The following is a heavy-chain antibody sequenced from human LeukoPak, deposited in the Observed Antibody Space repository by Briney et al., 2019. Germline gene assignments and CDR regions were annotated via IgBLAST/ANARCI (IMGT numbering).Heavy chain of an antibody. CDR1: GYIFTTYG. V-gene: IGHV1-18*03. Sequence: ASVKVSCKTSGYIFTTYGISWVRQAPGQGFEWMGWISTFNGNTNYAQRFQGRVTMTTDTSTTTVYMELRSLRAEDMAVYYCARDPSPGRKRLGVRAGGYYYMDVWGKGTTVTISS. J-gene: IGHJ6*03. D-gene: IGHD3-10*01. CDR2: ISTFNGNT. CDR3: ARDPSPGRKRLGVRAGGYYYMDV.